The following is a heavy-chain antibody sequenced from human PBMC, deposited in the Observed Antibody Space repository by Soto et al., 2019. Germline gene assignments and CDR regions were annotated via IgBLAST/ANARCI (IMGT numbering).Heavy chain of an antibody. CDR2: ISAYNGNT. CDR1: GYTFTSYG. V-gene: IGHV1-18*01. D-gene: IGHD6-19*01. Sequence: QVQLVQSGAEVKKPGASVKVSCKASGYTFTSYGISWVRQAPGQGLEWMGWISAYNGNTNYAQKLQGRVTMTTDTSTSTAYMELRSLRSDDTAVYYCAGGSEERQWLVKVIWYFDLWGRGTLVTVSS. CDR3: AGGSEERQWLVKVIWYFDL. J-gene: IGHJ2*01.